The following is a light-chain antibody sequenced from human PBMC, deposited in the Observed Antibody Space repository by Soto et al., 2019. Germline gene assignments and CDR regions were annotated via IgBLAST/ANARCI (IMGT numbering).Light chain of an antibody. Sequence: DIQMTQSPSTLSASVGDRVTITCRASQSISSWLAWYQQKPGKAPKLLIYNASSLESGGPSRFSGSGSGTDFTLTISSLQHDDFATYCWQQYNSYSTFGQGTKLEIK. CDR2: NAS. CDR3: QQYNSYST. CDR1: QSISSW. J-gene: IGKJ2*01. V-gene: IGKV1-5*03.